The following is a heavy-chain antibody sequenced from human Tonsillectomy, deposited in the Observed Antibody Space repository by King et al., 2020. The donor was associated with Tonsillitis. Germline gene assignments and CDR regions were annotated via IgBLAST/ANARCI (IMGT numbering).Heavy chain of an antibody. J-gene: IGHJ4*02. CDR1: GVTVSYKY. Sequence: EVQLVESGGRFIQPGGSLRLSCAASGVTVSYKYMSWVRQAPGKGLEWVSLIYSGGRAYYADSVKGRFTISRDSSKNTLFLQMNSLRAEDTAVYYCAGGNDYYDRSGSYPGLDYWGQGTLVTVSS. CDR3: AGGNDYYDRSGSYPGLDY. V-gene: IGHV3-53*01. D-gene: IGHD3-22*01. CDR2: IYSGGRA.